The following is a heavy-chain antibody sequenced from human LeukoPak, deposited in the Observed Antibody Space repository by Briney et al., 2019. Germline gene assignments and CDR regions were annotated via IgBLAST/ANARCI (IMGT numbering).Heavy chain of an antibody. CDR3: ARDIGVVPAAMGIDY. D-gene: IGHD2-2*01. CDR1: GYTFTSYA. CDR2: INTNTGNP. V-gene: IGHV7-4-1*02. J-gene: IGHJ4*02. Sequence: ASVKVSCKASGYTFTSYAMNWVRQAPGQGLEWMGWINTNTGNPTYAQGFTGRFVFSLDTSISTAYPEISRLKAEDTAVYYCARDIGVVPAAMGIDYWGQGTLVTVSS.